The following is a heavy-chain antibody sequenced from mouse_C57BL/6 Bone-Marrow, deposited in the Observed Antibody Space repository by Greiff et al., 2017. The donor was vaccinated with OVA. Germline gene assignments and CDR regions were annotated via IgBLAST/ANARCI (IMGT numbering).Heavy chain of an antibody. D-gene: IGHD1-1*01. Sequence: QVQLQQPGAELVMPGASVKLSCKASGYTFTSYWMHWVKQRPGQGLEWIGEIDPSDSYTNYNQKFKGKSTLTVDKSSSTAYMQLSSLTSEDSAVYYCAREGATVVAEDYFDYWGQGTTLTVSS. CDR1: GYTFTSYW. V-gene: IGHV1-69*01. CDR3: AREGATVVAEDYFDY. CDR2: IDPSDSYT. J-gene: IGHJ2*01.